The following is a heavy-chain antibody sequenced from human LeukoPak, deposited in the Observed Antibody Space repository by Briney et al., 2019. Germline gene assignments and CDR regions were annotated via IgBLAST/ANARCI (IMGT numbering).Heavy chain of an antibody. CDR2: IYHSGST. Sequence: SETLSLTCAVSGGSISSSNWWSWVHQPPGKGLEGIGEIYHSGSTNYNPSLKSRVTISVDKSKNQFSLKLSSVTAADTAVYYCARGADPGENWFDPWGQGTLVTVSS. V-gene: IGHV4-4*02. D-gene: IGHD4-17*01. J-gene: IGHJ5*02. CDR3: ARGADPGENWFDP. CDR1: GGSISSSNW.